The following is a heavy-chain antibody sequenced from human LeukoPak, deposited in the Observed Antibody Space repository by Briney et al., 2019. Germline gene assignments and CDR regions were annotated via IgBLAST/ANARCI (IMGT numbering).Heavy chain of an antibody. J-gene: IGHJ4*02. CDR1: GGSFSGYY. Sequence: SETLSLTCAVYGGSFSGYYWSWIRQPPGKGLEWIGEINHSGSTNYNPSLKSRVTISVDRSKNQFSLKLSSVTAADTAVYYCARGGGSYYEYYFDYWGQGTLVTVSS. CDR2: INHSGST. V-gene: IGHV4-34*01. CDR3: ARGGGSYYEYYFDY. D-gene: IGHD1-26*01.